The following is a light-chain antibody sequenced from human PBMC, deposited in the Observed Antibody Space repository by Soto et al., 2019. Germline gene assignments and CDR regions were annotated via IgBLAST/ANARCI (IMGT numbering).Light chain of an antibody. CDR1: SSDVGGYNY. CDR2: EVS. J-gene: IGLJ1*01. V-gene: IGLV2-14*01. Sequence: QSVLTQPASVFGSPGQSITISCTGTSSDVGGYNYVSWYQQHPGKAPKLMIYEVSNRPSGVSNRFSGSKSGNTASLTISGLQAEDEADYFCSSYSISTAYLFGTGTKVTV. CDR3: SSYSISTAYL.